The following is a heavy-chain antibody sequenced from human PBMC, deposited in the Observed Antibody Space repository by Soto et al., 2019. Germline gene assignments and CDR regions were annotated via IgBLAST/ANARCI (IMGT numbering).Heavy chain of an antibody. CDR2: ISYDGSNE. Sequence: VHLVESGGGVVQPGTSLRLSCAGSGFSFSDFGMHWVRQAPGKGLEWVAVISYDGSNENYADSVKGRFTIYRDTSKNMLYLKMNSLRDEDTAVYYCAKWFGELFDGFDVWGQGTMVTVST. V-gene: IGHV3-30*18. CDR3: AKWFGELFDGFDV. J-gene: IGHJ3*01. D-gene: IGHD3-10*01. CDR1: GFSFSDFG.